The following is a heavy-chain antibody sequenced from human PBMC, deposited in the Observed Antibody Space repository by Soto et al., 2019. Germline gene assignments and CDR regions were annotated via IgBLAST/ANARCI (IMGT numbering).Heavy chain of an antibody. Sequence: QVQLVQSGAEVKKPGASVKVSCKASGYTFNGYYMHWVRQAPGQGLEWMGWINPNSGGTNYAQKFQGWVTMTRDTSISTGYMELSSLSSDDTAVYCCATSRDATSGGLACWGQGTLVTVSS. CDR2: INPNSGGT. V-gene: IGHV1-2*04. CDR3: ATSRDATSGGLAC. CDR1: GYTFNGYY. D-gene: IGHD2-15*01. J-gene: IGHJ4*02.